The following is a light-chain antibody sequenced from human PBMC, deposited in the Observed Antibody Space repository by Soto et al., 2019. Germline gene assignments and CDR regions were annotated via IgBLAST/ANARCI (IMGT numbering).Light chain of an antibody. V-gene: IGLV1-44*01. CDR2: SNN. J-gene: IGLJ2*01. CDR1: SSNIGSNT. Sequence: QSVLTQPPSASGTPGQRVTISCSGSSSNIGSNTVNWYQQLPGTAPKLLIYSNNQRPSGVPDRFSGSKSGTSASLAISGLQSEDEADYYCAAWDDSLSGSVLFGGGTKLTVL. CDR3: AAWDDSLSGSVL.